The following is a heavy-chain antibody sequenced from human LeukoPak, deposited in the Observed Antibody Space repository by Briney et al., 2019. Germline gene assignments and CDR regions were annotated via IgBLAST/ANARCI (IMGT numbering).Heavy chain of an antibody. J-gene: IGHJ4*02. V-gene: IGHV3-48*01. CDR3: TTSRHSSSWYYNDY. CDR2: ISASSTII. Sequence: GGSLRLSCVGSGFTFSGNSMNWVRQAPGRGLEWVSHISASSTIIHYADSVKGCVTIPRDNAKNSVFLQMNRLRVEDTAVYYCTTSRHSSSWYYNDYWGQGILVTV. D-gene: IGHD6-13*01. CDR1: GFTFSGNS.